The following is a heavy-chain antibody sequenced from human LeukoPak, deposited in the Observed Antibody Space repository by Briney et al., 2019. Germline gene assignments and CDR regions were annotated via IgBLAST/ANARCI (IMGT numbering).Heavy chain of an antibody. CDR1: GFAFSDDS. CDR3: AKGDSSSSDFDY. Sequence: GGCLRLSCVASGFAFSDDSMNWVRQAPGKGLEWVSAISGSGGSTYYADSVKGRFTISRDNSKNTLYLQMNSLRAEDTAVYYCAKGDSSSSDFDYWGQGTLVTVSS. V-gene: IGHV3-23*01. J-gene: IGHJ4*02. D-gene: IGHD6-6*01. CDR2: ISGSGGST.